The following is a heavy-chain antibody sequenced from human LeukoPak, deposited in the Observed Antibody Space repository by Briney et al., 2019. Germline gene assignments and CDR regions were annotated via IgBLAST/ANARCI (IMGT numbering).Heavy chain of an antibody. CDR2: IIPIFGTA. V-gene: IGHV1-69*06. CDR1: AGTFSSYA. J-gene: IGHJ4*02. Sequence: SVKVSFKASAGTFSSYAISWVRQAPGQGLEWMGGIIPIFGTANYAQKFQGRVTITADKSTSTAYMELSSLRAEDTAVYYCAKDLGEWGTFDYWGQGTLVTVSS. CDR3: AKDLGEWGTFDY. D-gene: IGHD3-16*01.